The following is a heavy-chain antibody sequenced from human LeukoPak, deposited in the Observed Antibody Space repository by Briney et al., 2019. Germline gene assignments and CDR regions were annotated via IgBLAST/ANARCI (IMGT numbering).Heavy chain of an antibody. CDR2: IYTSGST. CDR3: ARGAWAGYDSGSHFDY. Sequence: SETLSLTCTVSGGSVSSSSDYWSWIRQPAGKGLEWIGRIYTSGSTNYNPSLKSRVTMSVDTSKNQFSLKLSSVTAADTAVYYCARGAWAGYDSGSHFDYWGQGTLVTVSS. CDR1: GGSVSSSSDY. V-gene: IGHV4-61*02. J-gene: IGHJ4*02. D-gene: IGHD1-26*01.